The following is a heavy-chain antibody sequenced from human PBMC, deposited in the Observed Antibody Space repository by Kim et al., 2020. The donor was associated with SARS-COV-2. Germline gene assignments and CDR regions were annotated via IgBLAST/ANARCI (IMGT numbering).Heavy chain of an antibody. D-gene: IGHD3-10*01. Sequence: GGYLRLSCAASGFTFSDNYMDWFRQAPGKGLEWVGRIRNKANSYTTEHAASMKGRFTVSRDDSKNSVYLQMNSLETGDTAIYYCARVYSGSGSHWGQGTLVTVSS. CDR2: IRNKANSYTT. CDR3: ARVYSGSGSH. J-gene: IGHJ4*02. CDR1: GFTFSDNY. V-gene: IGHV3-72*01.